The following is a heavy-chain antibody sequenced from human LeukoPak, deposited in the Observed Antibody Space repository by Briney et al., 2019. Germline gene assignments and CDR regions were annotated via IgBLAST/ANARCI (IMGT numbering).Heavy chain of an antibody. V-gene: IGHV1-69*06. CDR1: GGTFSSYA. J-gene: IGHJ5*02. D-gene: IGHD6-13*01. Sequence: ASVKVSCKASGGTFSSYAISWVRQAPGQGLEWMGGIIPIFGTANYAQKFQGRVTITADKSTSTACMELSSLRSEDTAVYYCARAPPYSSSWRFDPWGQGTLVTVSS. CDR3: ARAPPYSSSWRFDP. CDR2: IIPIFGTA.